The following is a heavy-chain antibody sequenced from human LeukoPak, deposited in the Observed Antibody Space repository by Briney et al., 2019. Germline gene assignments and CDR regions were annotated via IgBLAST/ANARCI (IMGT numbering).Heavy chain of an antibody. CDR1: GFILSANY. V-gene: IGHV3-53*05. CDR3: PQWYDFDSSGYHRRTAI. J-gene: IGHJ4*02. D-gene: IGHD3-22*01. CDR2: FYSRWHPYHRHGTT. Sequence: GGSLRLSCASSGFILSANYMSWVRQAPGKGLEVVSVFYSRWHPYHRHGTTYCAHSLNGRFTLSGDQSANPVYLHMDRVSVDDTAMYYCPQWYDFDSSGYHRRTAIWGEGTEVTVSS.